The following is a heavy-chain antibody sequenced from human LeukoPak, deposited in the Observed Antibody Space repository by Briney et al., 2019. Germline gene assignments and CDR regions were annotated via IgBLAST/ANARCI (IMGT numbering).Heavy chain of an antibody. Sequence: SETLSLTCTVSGGSISSYYWSWIRQPPGKGLEWIGYIYYSGSTNYNPSLKSRVTISVDTSKNQFSLKLSSVTAADTAVYYCARGNWFVDYWGQGTLVTVSS. D-gene: IGHD3-10*01. CDR2: IYYSGST. J-gene: IGHJ4*02. CDR1: GGSISSYY. CDR3: ARGNWFVDY. V-gene: IGHV4-59*01.